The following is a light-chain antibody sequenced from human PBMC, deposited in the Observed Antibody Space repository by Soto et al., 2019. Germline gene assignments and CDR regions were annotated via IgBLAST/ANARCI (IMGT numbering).Light chain of an antibody. J-gene: IGKJ3*01. CDR2: GAS. V-gene: IGKV3-20*01. Sequence: EIVLPQSPGTLSFSPGERATLSGRASRSIRSSYLAWYQKKPGKAPRLLVYGASSRATGIPDRFSGSGSGTDFTLTISRLEPEDFAVYYCQQYGSSRFTFGPGTKVDIK. CDR3: QQYGSSRFT. CDR1: RSIRSSY.